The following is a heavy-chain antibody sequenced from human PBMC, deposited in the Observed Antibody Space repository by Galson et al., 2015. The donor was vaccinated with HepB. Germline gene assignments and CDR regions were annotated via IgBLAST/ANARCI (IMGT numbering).Heavy chain of an antibody. Sequence: ETLSLTCTVSGVSITSGQYYWAWVRQSPGKGLEWIGSIYHTGNTYYNSSLKSRLTMSLVTSTNQASLRLTSVTAADTAIYYCAREGYTTDTWGQGTLVIVSS. J-gene: IGHJ5*02. D-gene: IGHD5-12*01. CDR3: AREGYTTDT. V-gene: IGHV4-39*01. CDR1: GVSITSGQYY. CDR2: IYHTGNT.